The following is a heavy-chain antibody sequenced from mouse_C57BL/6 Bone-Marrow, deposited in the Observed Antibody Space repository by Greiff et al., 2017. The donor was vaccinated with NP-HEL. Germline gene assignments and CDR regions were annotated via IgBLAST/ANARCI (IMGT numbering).Heavy chain of an antibody. Sequence: EVRLMESGGGLVQPGESLKLSCESNEYEFPSHDMSWVRKTPEKRLELVAAINSDGGSTYYPDTMERRFIISRDNTKKTLYLQMSSLRAEDTALYYGARIYYGNYSWFAYWGQGTLVTVSA. CDR1: EYEFPSHD. CDR3: ARIYYGNYSWFAY. V-gene: IGHV5-2*01. CDR2: INSDGGST. J-gene: IGHJ3*01. D-gene: IGHD2-1*01.